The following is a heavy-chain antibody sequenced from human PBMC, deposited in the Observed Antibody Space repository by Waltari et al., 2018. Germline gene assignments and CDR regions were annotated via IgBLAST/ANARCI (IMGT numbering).Heavy chain of an antibody. CDR2: ISGSGTTI. V-gene: IGHV3-48*03. CDR3: ARRFDS. Sequence: EVQLVESGGGLVQPGGSLMPSCAASGFTFSSYGMNWVRQAPGKGLEWISYISGSGTTIYYADSVKGRFTISRDDAENSLYLQMNSLRAEDTALYYCARRFDSWGQGTRVTVSS. J-gene: IGHJ4*02. CDR1: GFTFSSYG.